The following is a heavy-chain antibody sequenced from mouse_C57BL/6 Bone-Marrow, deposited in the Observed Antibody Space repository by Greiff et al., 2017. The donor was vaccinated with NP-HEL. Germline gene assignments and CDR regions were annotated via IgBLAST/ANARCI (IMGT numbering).Heavy chain of an antibody. Sequence: EVKLMESGGGLVQPGGSMKLSCAASGFTFSDAWMDWVRQSPEKGLEWVAEIRNKANNHSSYYAESVKGRFTISRDDSKSSVYLQMNSVRAEDTGSYYCTRRGYDEFAYWGQGTLVTVSA. D-gene: IGHD2-2*01. CDR3: TRRGYDEFAY. J-gene: IGHJ3*01. CDR1: GFTFSDAW. CDR2: IRNKANNHSS. V-gene: IGHV6-6*01.